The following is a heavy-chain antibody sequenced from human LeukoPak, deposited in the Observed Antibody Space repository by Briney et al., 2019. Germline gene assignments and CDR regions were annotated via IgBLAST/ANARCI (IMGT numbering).Heavy chain of an antibody. J-gene: IGHJ4*02. V-gene: IGHV1-8*01. CDR1: GYTFTNYD. CDR2: MSPGSNSR. CDR3: AREVGYSSGWLVEGLFDY. D-gene: IGHD6-19*01. Sequence: GASVKVSCKASGYTFTNYDINWLRQGTGQGLEWMGWMSPGSNSRGYAQNFRGRVAMTMDISITTVYMELSGLTSEDTAVYYCAREVGYSSGWLVEGLFDYWGQGALVTVSS.